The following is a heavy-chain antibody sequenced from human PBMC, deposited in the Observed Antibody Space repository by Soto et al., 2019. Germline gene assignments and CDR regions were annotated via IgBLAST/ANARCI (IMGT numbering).Heavy chain of an antibody. J-gene: IGHJ4*02. CDR1: GYTFTGFF. CDR2: INPNSGDT. CDR3: ASGGSTVTREFDY. D-gene: IGHD4-17*01. V-gene: IGHV1-2*04. Sequence: VQLVESGAEVKKPGASVKVSCKASGYTFTGFFIHWVRQAPGQGLEWMGWINPNSGDTEYAQNFQGWVTMTRDTSISTAYMELSRLRSDDTAVYYCASGGSTVTREFDYWGQGTLVSVSS.